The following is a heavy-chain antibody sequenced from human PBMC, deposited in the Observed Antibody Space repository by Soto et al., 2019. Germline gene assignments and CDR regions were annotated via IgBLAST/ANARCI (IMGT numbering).Heavy chain of an antibody. CDR2: ISGSGGST. V-gene: IGHV3-23*01. CDR3: AKDHPALEWPPNWFDP. Sequence: EVQLLESGGGLVQPGGSLRLSCAASGFTFSSYAMSWVRQAPGKGLEWVSAISGSGGSTYYADSVKGRFTISRDNSKNTLYQQMNRLRAEDTAVYYCAKDHPALEWPPNWFDPWGQGTLVTVSS. D-gene: IGHD3-3*01. CDR1: GFTFSSYA. J-gene: IGHJ5*02.